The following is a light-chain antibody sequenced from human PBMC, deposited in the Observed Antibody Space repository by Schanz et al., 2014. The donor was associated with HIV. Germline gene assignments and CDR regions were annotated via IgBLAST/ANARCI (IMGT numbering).Light chain of an antibody. J-gene: IGLJ3*02. CDR1: SSNVGSNT. V-gene: IGLV1-44*01. CDR2: ANN. CDR3: AAWDDSLNGWV. Sequence: QSVLTQPPSASGTPGQRVTISCSGSSSNVGSNTVNWYQHLPGTAPKLLMYANNQRASGVPDRFSGSGSGTSASLAITGLRSEDEADYYCAAWDDSLNGWVFGGGTKVTVL.